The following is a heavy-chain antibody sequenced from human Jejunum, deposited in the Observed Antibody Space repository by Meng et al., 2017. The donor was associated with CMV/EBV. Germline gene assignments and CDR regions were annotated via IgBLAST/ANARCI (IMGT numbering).Heavy chain of an antibody. J-gene: IGHJ6*02. V-gene: IGHV3-48*04. D-gene: IGHD5/OR15-5a*01. CDR3: VRDPVVSGLDV. CDR2: IGTGSTK. Sequence: CAASGFSLSICSMSWVRQAPGKGLEWVAYIGTGSTKYYADSLEGRFTVSRDDAKNSLYLQMNSLRGKDTAVYFCVRDPVVSGLDVWGQGTTVTVSS. CDR1: GFSLSICS.